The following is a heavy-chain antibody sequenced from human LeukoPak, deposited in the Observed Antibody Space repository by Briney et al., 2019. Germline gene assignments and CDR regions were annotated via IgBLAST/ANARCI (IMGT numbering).Heavy chain of an antibody. CDR3: ARTAYSSGWYGGNWAFDI. Sequence: PGGSLRLSCAASGFTFSSYWMSWVRQAPGKGLEWVANIKQDGSEKYYVDSVKGRFTISRDNAKNSLYLQMNSLRAEDTAVYYCARTAYSSGWYGGNWAFDIWGQGTMVTVSS. J-gene: IGHJ3*02. V-gene: IGHV3-7*01. CDR2: IKQDGSEK. D-gene: IGHD6-19*01. CDR1: GFTFSSYW.